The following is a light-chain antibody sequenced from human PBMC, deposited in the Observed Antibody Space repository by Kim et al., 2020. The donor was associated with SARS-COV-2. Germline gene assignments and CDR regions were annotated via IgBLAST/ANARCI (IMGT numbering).Light chain of an antibody. CDR3: AAWDDRVNGRV. CDR2: RNN. J-gene: IGLJ3*02. V-gene: IGLV1-47*01. Sequence: GQRVAISCSGSSSNNGSNYGSWYQQLPGTAPKLLIYRNNQRPSGVPDRFSGSKSGTSASLAIGGLRSEDEANYYCAAWDDRVNGRVFGGGTQLTVL. CDR1: SSNNGSNY.